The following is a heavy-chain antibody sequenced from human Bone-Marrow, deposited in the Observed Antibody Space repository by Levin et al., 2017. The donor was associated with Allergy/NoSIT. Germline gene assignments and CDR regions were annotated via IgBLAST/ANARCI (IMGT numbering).Heavy chain of an antibody. Sequence: GESLKISFPSSFFLLPPSSFPFFLPSPFQGLEWVGQINPTGSYTRLAEKFQGRVTTTRDTSTSSVYMELRSLGSDDTAVYFCARDLQEFSSWFSLDLRGQGTLITVSS. V-gene: IGHV1-46*01. CDR1: FFLLPPSS. CDR3: ARDLQEFSSWFSLDL. CDR2: INPTGSYT. D-gene: IGHD2-15*01. J-gene: IGHJ5*02.